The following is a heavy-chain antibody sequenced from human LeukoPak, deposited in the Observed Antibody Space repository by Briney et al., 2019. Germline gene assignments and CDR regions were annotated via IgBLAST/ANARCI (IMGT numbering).Heavy chain of an antibody. Sequence: SETLSLTCAVSGASIDTTSYYWSWVRQAPGKGLEWIGSVFYRGSTYYNPSLRSRVTVSADTSRNQFSLRLSSVTAADTAVYYCATQVAFSFDPWGQGTHVTVSS. CDR2: VFYRGST. CDR1: GASIDTTSYY. V-gene: IGHV4-39*01. CDR3: ATQVAFSFDP. D-gene: IGHD2/OR15-2a*01. J-gene: IGHJ5*02.